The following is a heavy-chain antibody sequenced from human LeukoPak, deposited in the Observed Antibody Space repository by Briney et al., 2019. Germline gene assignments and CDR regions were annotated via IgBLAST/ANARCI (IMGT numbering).Heavy chain of an antibody. V-gene: IGHV3-53*01. CDR1: GFTFSSYA. J-gene: IGHJ4*02. CDR3: ARDVDGYSGFDY. D-gene: IGHD5-12*01. CDR2: IYSGGYT. Sequence: GGSLRLSCAASGFTFSSYAMNWVRQAPGKGLEGVSVIYSGGYTYYADSVKGRFTISSDNSKNTLYLQMNSLRAEDSAVYYCARDVDGYSGFDYWGQGTLVTVSS.